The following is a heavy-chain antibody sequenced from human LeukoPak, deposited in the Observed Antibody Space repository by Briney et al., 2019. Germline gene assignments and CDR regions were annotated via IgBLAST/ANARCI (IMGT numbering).Heavy chain of an antibody. J-gene: IGHJ4*02. V-gene: IGHV4-59*01. CDR2: IYYSGST. CDR1: GGSISSYY. Sequence: SETLSLTCTVSGGSISSYYWSWIRQPPGKGLEWIGYIYYSGSTNYNPSLKSRVTISVDTSKNQFSLKLSSVTAADMAVYYCARGPPTEYYFDYWGQGTLVTVSS. D-gene: IGHD4-17*01. CDR3: ARGPPTEYYFDY.